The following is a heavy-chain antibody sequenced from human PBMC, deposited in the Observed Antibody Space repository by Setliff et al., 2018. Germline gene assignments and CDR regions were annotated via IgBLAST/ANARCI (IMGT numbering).Heavy chain of an antibody. Sequence: SETLSLTCTVSGGSISNTYYYWSWIRQPAGQGLEWIGQIYTSWSTNYNPSLKSRVTISVDTSKNQFSLKLSSVTAADTAVYYCTREFSSSPGHWGQGTLVTVSS. CDR1: GGSISNTYYY. CDR3: TREFSSSPGH. J-gene: IGHJ4*02. D-gene: IGHD6-19*01. V-gene: IGHV4-61*09. CDR2: IYTSWST.